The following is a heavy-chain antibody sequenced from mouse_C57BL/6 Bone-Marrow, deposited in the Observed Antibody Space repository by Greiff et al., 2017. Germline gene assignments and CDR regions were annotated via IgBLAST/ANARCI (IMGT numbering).Heavy chain of an antibody. V-gene: IGHV5-6*01. CDR2: ISSGGSYT. J-gene: IGHJ1*03. CDR1: GFTFSSYG. Sequence: EVQLQQSGGDLVKPGGSLKLSCAASGFTFSSYGMSWVRQTPDKRLEWVATISSGGSYTYYPDSVKGRFTISRDNAKNTLYLQRSSLKSEDTAMYYCARRRIPHWYFDVWGTGTTVTVSS. CDR3: ARRRIPHWYFDV.